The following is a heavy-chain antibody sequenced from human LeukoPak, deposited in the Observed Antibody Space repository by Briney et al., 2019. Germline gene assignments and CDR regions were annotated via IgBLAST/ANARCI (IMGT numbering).Heavy chain of an antibody. V-gene: IGHV3-30*04. CDR1: GFTFSSYA. CDR3: AKDFRGAAATPLIDY. D-gene: IGHD6-13*01. CDR2: ISYDGSNK. J-gene: IGHJ4*02. Sequence: GGSLRLSCAASGFTFSSYAMHWVRQAPGKGLEWVAVISYDGSNKYYADSVKGQFTISRDNSKNTLYLQMNSLRAEDTAVYYCAKDFRGAAATPLIDYWGQGTLVTVSS.